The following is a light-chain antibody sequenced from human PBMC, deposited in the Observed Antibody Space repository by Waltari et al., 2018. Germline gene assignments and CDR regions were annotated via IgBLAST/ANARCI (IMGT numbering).Light chain of an antibody. V-gene: IGKV2-28*01. CDR1: QSLLHSNGYNY. Sequence: DIVMTQSPLSLPVTPGDPASISCRSSQSLLHSNGYNYLDWYLQKPGQSPQLLIYLGSNRASGVPDRFSGSGSGTDFTLKISRVEAEDVGVYYCMQALQTLFGGGTKVEIK. CDR3: MQALQTL. J-gene: IGKJ4*01. CDR2: LGS.